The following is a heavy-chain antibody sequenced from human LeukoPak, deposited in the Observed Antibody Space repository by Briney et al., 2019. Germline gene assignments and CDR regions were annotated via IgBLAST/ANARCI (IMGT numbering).Heavy chain of an antibody. CDR1: GGSISSSSYY. CDR2: IYYSGST. CDR3: ARVPEYYYDSSGYSIYFDY. J-gene: IGHJ4*02. Sequence: SETLSLTCTVSGGSISSSSYYWGWIRQPPGKGLEWIGSIYYSGSTYYNPSLKSRVTISVDTSKNQFSLKLSSVTAADTAVYYCARVPEYYYDSSGYSIYFDYWSQGTLVTVSS. D-gene: IGHD3-22*01. V-gene: IGHV4-39*07.